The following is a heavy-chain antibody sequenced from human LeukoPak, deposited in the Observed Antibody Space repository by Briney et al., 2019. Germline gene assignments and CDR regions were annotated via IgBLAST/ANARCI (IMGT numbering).Heavy chain of an antibody. Sequence: PSETLSLTCTVSGGSISSYYWSWIRQPPGKGLEWIGYIYYSGSTNYNPSLKSRVTISVDTSKNQFSLKLSSVTAADTAVYYCARLVDTAMVDYWGQGTLVTVSS. D-gene: IGHD5-18*01. J-gene: IGHJ4*02. V-gene: IGHV4-59*08. CDR1: GGSISSYY. CDR2: IYYSGST. CDR3: ARLVDTAMVDY.